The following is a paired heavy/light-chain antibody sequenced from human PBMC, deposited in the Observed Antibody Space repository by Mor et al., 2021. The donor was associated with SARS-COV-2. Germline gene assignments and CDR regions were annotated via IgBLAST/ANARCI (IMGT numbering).Light chain of an antibody. CDR1: TSDIGTYNY. Sequence: QSALTQPASVSGSPGQSVIIPCTGSTSDIGTYNYVSWYQQHPGKVPRLLIYDVNHRPSGVSNRFSGSKSGNTASLTISGVQAEDQADYFCSSYTTASTVIFGGGTRLTV. CDR2: DVN. CDR3: SSYTTASTVI. J-gene: IGLJ2*01. V-gene: IGLV2-14*03.
Heavy chain of an antibody. Sequence: EVQLLESGGGLARPGGSLRLSCSASGFIFNSYALSWVRQAPGKGPEWVSGISTSGKTTYYVDSVKGRFTISRDNSRKMLYLQANSLRAEDTALYYCTKGAEYGSPWGLTGWGQGTLVTVSS. V-gene: IGHV3-23*01. CDR3: TKGAEYGSPWGLTG. J-gene: IGHJ4*02. CDR2: ISTSGKTT. CDR1: GFIFNSYA. D-gene: IGHD3-9*01.